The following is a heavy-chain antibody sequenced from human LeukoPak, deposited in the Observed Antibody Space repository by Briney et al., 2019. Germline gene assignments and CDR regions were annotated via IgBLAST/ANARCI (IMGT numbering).Heavy chain of an antibody. V-gene: IGHV3-21*01. CDR1: GFTCSCHR. Sequence: PGVKLRLYYRRSGFTCSCHRMNWLRQAPGKGLEWVSSISSSSSYIYYADSVKGRFTISRDNAKSSLYLQMNSLRAEDTAVYYCARGYFDLNDAFDIWGQGTMVTVSS. J-gene: IGHJ3*02. CDR2: ISSSSSYI. D-gene: IGHD3-9*01. CDR3: ARGYFDLNDAFDI.